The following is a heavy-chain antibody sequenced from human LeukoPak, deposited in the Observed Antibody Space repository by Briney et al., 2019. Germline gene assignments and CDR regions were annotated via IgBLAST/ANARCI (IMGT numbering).Heavy chain of an antibody. Sequence: GGSLRLSCSASGFTFSSYAMHWVRQAPGKGLEYVSAISSNGGSTYYADSAKGRFTISRDNSKNTLYLQMSSLRAEDTAVYYCVKSVTTGTGGAFDIWGQGTMVTVSS. D-gene: IGHD1-1*01. CDR3: VKSVTTGTGGAFDI. V-gene: IGHV3-64D*06. CDR2: ISSNGGST. J-gene: IGHJ3*02. CDR1: GFTFSSYA.